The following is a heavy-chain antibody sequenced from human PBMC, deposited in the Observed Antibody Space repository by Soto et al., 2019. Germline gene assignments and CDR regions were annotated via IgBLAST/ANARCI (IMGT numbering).Heavy chain of an antibody. J-gene: IGHJ4*02. D-gene: IGHD3-16*02. CDR3: AKALGELSPESYDY. V-gene: IGHV3-23*01. Sequence: GGSLRLSCAASGFTFNNYAMSWVRLAAGKGLDWVSAISAGGDSTYYAGSVKGRFTISRDNSKNTLYLQMNSLRAEDTAVYYCAKALGELSPESYDYWGQGTLVTVSS. CDR2: ISAGGDST. CDR1: GFTFNNYA.